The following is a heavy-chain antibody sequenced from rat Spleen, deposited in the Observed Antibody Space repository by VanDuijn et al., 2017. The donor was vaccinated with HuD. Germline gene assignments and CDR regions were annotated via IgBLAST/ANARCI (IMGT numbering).Heavy chain of an antibody. D-gene: IGHD1-4*01. V-gene: IGHV5-25*01. Sequence: EVQLVESGGGLVQPGRSLKLSCAASGFTFTNYDMAWVRQAPTKGLEWIASISNGGTNTYYRDSVKGRFTISRDNAKSSLYLQMDSLRSEDTATYYCARHEYNSYFDYWGQGVMVTVSS. CDR3: ARHEYNSYFDY. CDR2: ISNGGTNT. J-gene: IGHJ2*01. CDR1: GFTFTNYD.